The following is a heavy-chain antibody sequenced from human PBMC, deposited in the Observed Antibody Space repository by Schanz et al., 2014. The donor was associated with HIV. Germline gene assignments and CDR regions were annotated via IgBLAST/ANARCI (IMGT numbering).Heavy chain of an antibody. CDR3: ARVANWDYYGMDV. Sequence: QVQLVESGGGVVQPGRSLRLSCAASGFTFSTYGMHWVRQGPGKGLEWVAFISYDGSNKYYADSVKGRFTISRDNSKNTLFLQMNSLRGEDTAVYYCARVANWDYYGMDVWGQGTLVTVSS. J-gene: IGHJ6*02. CDR1: GFTFSTYG. CDR2: ISYDGSNK. V-gene: IGHV3-30*03. D-gene: IGHD3-16*01.